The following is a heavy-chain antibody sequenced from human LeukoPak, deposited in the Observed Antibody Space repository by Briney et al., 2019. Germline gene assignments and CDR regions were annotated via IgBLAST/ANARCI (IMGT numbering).Heavy chain of an antibody. Sequence: PGGSLRLSCAASGFTFSSYEMNWVRQAPGQELEWVAYISSSGSTVYYADSVKGRFTISRDNAKNSLYLQMNSLRAEDTAVYYCARGVDTAMAPVDYWGQGTLVTVSS. CDR3: ARGVDTAMAPVDY. CDR1: GFTFSSYE. J-gene: IGHJ4*02. D-gene: IGHD5-18*01. CDR2: ISSSGSTV. V-gene: IGHV3-48*03.